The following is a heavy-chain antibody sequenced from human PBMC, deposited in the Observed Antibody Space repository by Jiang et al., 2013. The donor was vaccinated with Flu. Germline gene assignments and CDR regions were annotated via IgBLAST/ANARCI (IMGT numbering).Heavy chain of an antibody. CDR2: IYPGDSDT. Sequence: GAEVKKPGESLRISCKGSGYSFTSYWIGWVRQMPGKGLEWMGIIYPGDSDTRYSPSFQGQVTISADKSISTAYLQWSSLKASDTAMYYCARTASSQLWLMTLVDYWGQGTLVTVSS. CDR1: GYSFTSYW. J-gene: IGHJ4*02. V-gene: IGHV5-51*01. CDR3: ARTASSQLWLMTLVDY. D-gene: IGHD5-18*01.